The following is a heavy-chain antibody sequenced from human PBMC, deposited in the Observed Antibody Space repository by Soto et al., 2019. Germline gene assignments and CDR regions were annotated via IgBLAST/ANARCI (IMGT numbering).Heavy chain of an antibody. CDR3: ARPYGSGSYYWWFDP. D-gene: IGHD3-10*01. CDR1: GYTFTSYG. CDR2: ISAYNGNT. J-gene: IGHJ5*02. V-gene: IGHV1-18*01. Sequence: GASVKVSCKASGYTFTSYGISWVRQAPGQGLEWMGWISAYNGNTNYAQKLQGRVTMTTDTSTSTAYMELRSLRSDDTAVYYCARPYGSGSYYWWFDPRGQGTLVTSPQ.